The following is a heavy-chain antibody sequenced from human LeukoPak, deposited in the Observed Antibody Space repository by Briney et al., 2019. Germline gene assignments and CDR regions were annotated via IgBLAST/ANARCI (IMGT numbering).Heavy chain of an antibody. V-gene: IGHV3-23*01. CDR3: AKAFSGSGLYYFDY. Sequence: GGSLRLSCAASGFTFSTYAMSWVRQAPGKGLEWVSAISNGGGYTYYADSVKGRFTISRDNSKNTLYLQMNGLRVEDTALYYCAKAFSGSGLYYFDYWGQGTLVTVS. CDR1: GFTFSTYA. J-gene: IGHJ4*02. CDR2: ISNGGGYT. D-gene: IGHD3-10*01.